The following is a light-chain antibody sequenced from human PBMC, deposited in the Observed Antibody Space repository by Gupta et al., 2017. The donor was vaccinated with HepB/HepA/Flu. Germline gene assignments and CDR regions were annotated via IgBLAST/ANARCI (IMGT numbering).Light chain of an antibody. CDR1: QSLLHSNGYNY. V-gene: IGKV2-28*01. J-gene: IGKJ1*01. CDR3: RQYLETPWT. Sequence: DTVMTHSPLSLPVTPGEAASISCRTSQSLLHSNGYNYLDWYLQKPGQSPQLLIYMVSNRASGVPDRFSGSGSGTDFTLKISRVEADDVGVYYCRQYLETPWTFGQGTKVEIK. CDR2: MVS.